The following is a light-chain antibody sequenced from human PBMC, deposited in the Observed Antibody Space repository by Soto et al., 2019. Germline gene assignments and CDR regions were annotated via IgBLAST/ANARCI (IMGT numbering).Light chain of an antibody. J-gene: IGKJ4*01. CDR1: RDIRNY. CDR3: LQDNNYPLT. V-gene: IGKV1-33*01. Sequence: DIQMTQSPSSLSASVGDRITITCQASRDIRNYLNWFQQKPGKAPQLLIFDASNLEPGVPSSFSGSGSGTDFTLTISGLQPEDVATYYCLQDNNYPLTFGGGTKVDIK. CDR2: DAS.